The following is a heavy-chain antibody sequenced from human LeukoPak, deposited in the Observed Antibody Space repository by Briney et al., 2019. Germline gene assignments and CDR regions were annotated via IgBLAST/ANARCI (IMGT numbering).Heavy chain of an antibody. D-gene: IGHD3-22*01. CDR3: TRDVPRSSGYPDN. J-gene: IGHJ4*02. CDR1: GGSISSYY. CDR2: IYYSGST. Sequence: SETLSLTCTVSGGSISSYYWSWIRQPPGKGLEWIGYIYYSGSTYYNPSLKSRVAISVDTSKNQFSLTVSSVTAVDTAVYYCTRDVPRSSGYPDNWGQGTLVTVSS. V-gene: IGHV4-59*12.